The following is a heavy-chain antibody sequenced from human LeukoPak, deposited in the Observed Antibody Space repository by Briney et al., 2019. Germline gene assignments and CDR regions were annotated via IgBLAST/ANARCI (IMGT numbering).Heavy chain of an antibody. V-gene: IGHV3-20*04. CDR2: INWNGGST. CDR1: GFTFSNYG. CDR3: ATEPPYYDSSGSSDY. Sequence: GGSLRLSCAASGFTFSNYGMGWVRQAPGKGLEWVSGINWNGGSTGYADSVKGRFTISRDNAKKFLFLQMNSLRAEDTALYYCATEPPYYDSSGSSDYWGQGTLVTVSS. J-gene: IGHJ4*02. D-gene: IGHD3-22*01.